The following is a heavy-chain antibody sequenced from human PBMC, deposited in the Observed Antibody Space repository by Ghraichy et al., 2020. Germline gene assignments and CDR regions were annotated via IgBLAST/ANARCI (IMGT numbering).Heavy chain of an antibody. Sequence: GESLNISCVVSGFTVRSNYMTWVRQAPGQGLEWVSVIYSGGSTYYADSVKGRFTISRDNYKNTLYLQMNSLRAEDTAVYYCAREVEVEVGATILGYWGQGTLFTVS. V-gene: IGHV3-66*01. CDR2: IYSGGST. CDR3: AREVEVEVGATILGY. CDR1: GFTVRSNY. J-gene: IGHJ4*02. D-gene: IGHD1-26*01.